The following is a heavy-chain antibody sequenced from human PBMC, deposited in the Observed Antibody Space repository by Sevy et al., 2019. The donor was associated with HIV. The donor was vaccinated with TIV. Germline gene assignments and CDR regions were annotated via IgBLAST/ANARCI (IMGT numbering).Heavy chain of an antibody. J-gene: IGHJ4*02. CDR3: ARYYYDNSGYSPFDY. CDR2: IKQDGSEK. V-gene: IGHV3-7*01. Sequence: GGSLRLSCAASGFTFSSYWMSWVRQAPGKGLEWVANIKQDGSEKYYVDSVKGRFTISRDNAKNSLYLQMNSLRAEDTAVYYCARYYYDNSGYSPFDYWGQGTLVTVSS. CDR1: GFTFSSYW. D-gene: IGHD3-22*01.